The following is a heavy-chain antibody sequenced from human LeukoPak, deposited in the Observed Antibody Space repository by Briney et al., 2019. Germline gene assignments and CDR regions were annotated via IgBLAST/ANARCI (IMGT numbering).Heavy chain of an antibody. CDR1: GFTFSSYA. CDR2: ISYDGSNK. V-gene: IGHV3-30*04. D-gene: IGHD4-17*01. J-gene: IGHJ5*01. CDR3: ARALAGAYNMTTVTSWGWFDS. Sequence: GGSLRLSCAASGFTFSSYAMSWVRQAPGKGLEWVAVISYDGSNKYYADSVKGRFTISRDNSKNTLYLQMNSLRAEDTAVYYCARALAGAYNMTTVTSWGWFDSWGQGTLVTVSS.